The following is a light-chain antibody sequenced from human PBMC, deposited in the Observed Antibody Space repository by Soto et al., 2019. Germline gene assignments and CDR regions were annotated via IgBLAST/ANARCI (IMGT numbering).Light chain of an antibody. CDR1: SSDVGGYNY. Sequence: QSALTQPASVSGSPGQSITISCTGTSSDVGGYNYASWYQQHPGKAPKLMIYDVSNRPSGVSNRFSGSKSGNTASLTISGLQAEDEADYYCSSYTSSSNYVFGTGTKVTVL. CDR2: DVS. CDR3: SSYTSSSNYV. J-gene: IGLJ1*01. V-gene: IGLV2-14*01.